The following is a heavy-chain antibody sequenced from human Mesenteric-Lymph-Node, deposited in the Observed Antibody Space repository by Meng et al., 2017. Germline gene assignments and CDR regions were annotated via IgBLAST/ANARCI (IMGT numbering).Heavy chain of an antibody. CDR2: TNPSKPDT. J-gene: IGHJ4*02. CDR1: GYTFTSYS. Sequence: QVQLVQSGAKVKNPGASVKVSCKTSGYTFTSYSINWVRQAPGQGLEWMGRTNPSKPDTHYAQKFQGRVTMTRDTSISTAYMELTSLKSDDTAVYYCASDGAGSYTGLNYWGQGTLVTVSS. V-gene: IGHV1-2*06. CDR3: ASDGAGSYTGLNY. D-gene: IGHD3-16*01.